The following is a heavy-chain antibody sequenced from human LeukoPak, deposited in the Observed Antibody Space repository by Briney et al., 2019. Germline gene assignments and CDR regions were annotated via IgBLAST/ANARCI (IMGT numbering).Heavy chain of an antibody. Sequence: SETLSLTCTVSGGSISSYYWSWIRQSAGKGLEWIGHISDSGSTKYNPSLKSRVTISIDQSKNQLSLNLSSVTAADTAMYYCAREFFDTFTGYYVQDAFDVWGQGTMVTVSS. CDR1: GGSISSYY. CDR3: AREFFDTFTGYYVQDAFDV. CDR2: ISDSGST. J-gene: IGHJ3*01. V-gene: IGHV4-4*07. D-gene: IGHD3-9*01.